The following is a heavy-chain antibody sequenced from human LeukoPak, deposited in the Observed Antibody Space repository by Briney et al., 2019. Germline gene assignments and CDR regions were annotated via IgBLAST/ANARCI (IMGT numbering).Heavy chain of an antibody. D-gene: IGHD2-2*01. CDR2: ISYDGSNK. CDR3: AGGGCSSTSCYDVY. CDR1: GFTFSSYA. Sequence: GGSLRLSCAASGFTFSSYAMHWVRQAPGKGLEWVAVISYDGSNKYYADSVKGRFTISRDNAKNSLYLQMNSLRAEDTAVYYCAGGGCSSTSCYDVYWGQGTLVTVSS. V-gene: IGHV3-30*04. J-gene: IGHJ4*02.